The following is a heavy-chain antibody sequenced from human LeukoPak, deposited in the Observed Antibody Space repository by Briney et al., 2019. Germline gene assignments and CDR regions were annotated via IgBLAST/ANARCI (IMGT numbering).Heavy chain of an antibody. D-gene: IGHD3-3*01. V-gene: IGHV4-59*01. Sequence: SETLSLTCTVSGGSISSYYWSWIRQPPGKGLEWVGYIYYSGSTNYNPSLKSRVPISVATSKNQFSLKLSSVTAADTAVYYCARAHDFWSGYYMDVWGKGTTVTVSS. J-gene: IGHJ6*03. CDR1: GGSISSYY. CDR2: IYYSGST. CDR3: ARAHDFWSGYYMDV.